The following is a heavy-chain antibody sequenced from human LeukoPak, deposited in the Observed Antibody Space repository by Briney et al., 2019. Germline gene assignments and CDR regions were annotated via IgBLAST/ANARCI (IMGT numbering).Heavy chain of an antibody. D-gene: IGHD6-19*01. CDR2: IYYSGST. J-gene: IGHJ5*02. Sequence: PSEILSLTCTVSGGSISSGDYYWSWIRQPPGKGLEWIGYIYYSGSTYYNPSLKSRVTISVDTSKNQFSLKLSSVTAADTAVYYCARGKGLVYTAPNWFDPWGQGTLVTVSS. CDR3: ARGKGLVYTAPNWFDP. CDR1: GGSISSGDYY. V-gene: IGHV4-30-4*08.